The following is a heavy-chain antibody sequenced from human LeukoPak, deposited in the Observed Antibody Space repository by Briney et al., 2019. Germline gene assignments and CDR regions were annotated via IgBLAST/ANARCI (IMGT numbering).Heavy chain of an antibody. D-gene: IGHD2-15*01. V-gene: IGHV3-30*18. CDR3: AKRARGYCSGGSCYSLFDFDY. CDR1: GFTFSNYG. J-gene: IGHJ4*02. CDR2: ISYDATNE. Sequence: GGSLRLSCAASGFTFSNYGIHWVRQAPGKGLEWVAVISYDATNEYYTDSVKGRFTISRDNSRNTLYLQMNGLRAEDTAIYYCAKRARGYCSGGSCYSLFDFDYWGQGTLVTVSS.